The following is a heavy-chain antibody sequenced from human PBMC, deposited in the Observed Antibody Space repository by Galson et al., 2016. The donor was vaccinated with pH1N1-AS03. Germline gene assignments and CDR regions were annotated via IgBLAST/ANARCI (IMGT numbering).Heavy chain of an antibody. CDR3: ARSTHVNECLDF. J-gene: IGHJ4*02. V-gene: IGHV2-5*02. CDR2: IFWDGET. CDR1: GFSLSTGGVH. Sequence: PALVKPTQTLTLTCSFSGFSLSTGGVHVAWIRQPPGKALEWLALIFWDGETRYRPSLTSRLTITKDTSKNEVFLTMTNMEPVDTATYYCARSTHVNECLDFWGQGILVTVSS. D-gene: IGHD2-8*01.